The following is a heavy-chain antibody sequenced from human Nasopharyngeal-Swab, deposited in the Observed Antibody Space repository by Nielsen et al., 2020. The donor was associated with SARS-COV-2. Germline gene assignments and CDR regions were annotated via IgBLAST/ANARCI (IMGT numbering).Heavy chain of an antibody. D-gene: IGHD2/OR15-2a*01. CDR3: ARVWQDFYSWFDP. CDR2: IYYSGST. V-gene: IGHV4-59*01. J-gene: IGHJ5*02. Sequence: WIRQPPGKGLEWIGYIYYSGSTNYNPSLKSRVTISVDTSKNQFSLKLSSVTAADTAVYYCARVWQDFYSWFDPWGQGTLVTVSS.